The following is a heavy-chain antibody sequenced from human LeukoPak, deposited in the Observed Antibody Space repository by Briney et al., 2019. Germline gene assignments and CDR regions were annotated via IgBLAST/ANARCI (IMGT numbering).Heavy chain of an antibody. CDR2: INPNSGGT. J-gene: IGHJ3*02. CDR1: GYTFTGYY. CDR3: ARVWFRELPQFDI. Sequence: GASVKVSCKASGYTFTGYYIHWGRQAPGQGLEWMGWINPNSGGTNYAQKFQGRVTMTRDTSISTAYMELSRLRSDDTAVYYCARVWFRELPQFDIWGQGTMVTVSS. V-gene: IGHV1-2*02. D-gene: IGHD1-7*01.